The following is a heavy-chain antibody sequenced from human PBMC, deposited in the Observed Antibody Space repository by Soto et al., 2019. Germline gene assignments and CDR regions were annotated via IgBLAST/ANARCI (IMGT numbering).Heavy chain of an antibody. J-gene: IGHJ6*02. CDR2: IRSRANNFAT. V-gene: IGHV3-73*01. CDR3: ARGQGAAIGDYYYHGMDV. Sequence: GGSLRLSCAASGFIFSGSAIHWVRQASGKGLEWVGRIRSRANNFATSSAASVKGRFTFSRDDSKNTAYLQMNTLRPEDTAVYYCARGQGAAIGDYYYHGMDVWGQGTTVTVSS. CDR1: GFIFSGSA. D-gene: IGHD2-2*02.